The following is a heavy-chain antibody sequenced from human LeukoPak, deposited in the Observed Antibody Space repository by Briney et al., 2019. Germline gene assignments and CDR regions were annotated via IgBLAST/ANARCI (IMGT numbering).Heavy chain of an antibody. V-gene: IGHV3-11*06. D-gene: IGHD2-15*01. CDR3: AREVVVVAEGYYFDY. CDR2: ISSSSSYT. CDR1: GFTFSDYY. J-gene: IGHJ4*02. Sequence: GGSLRLSCAASGFTFSDYYMSWIRQAPGKGLEWVSHISSSSSYTNYADSVKGRFTISRDNAKNSLYLQMNSLRAEDTAVYYCAREVVVVAEGYYFDYWGQGTLVTVSS.